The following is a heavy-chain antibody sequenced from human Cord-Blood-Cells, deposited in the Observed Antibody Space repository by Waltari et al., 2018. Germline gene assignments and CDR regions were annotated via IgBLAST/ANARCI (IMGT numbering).Heavy chain of an antibody. V-gene: IGHV1-24*01. Sequence: QVQLVQSGAEVKKPGASVKVSCKVSGYTLTELSMHWVRQAPGKGLEWMGGFDPEDGETIYAQKFQGRGTMTEDTSTDTAYMELSSLRSEDTAVYYCATTHPVREMRSLAFDIWGQGTMVTVSS. CDR3: ATTHPVREMRSLAFDI. D-gene: IGHD3-16*01. CDR2: FDPEDGET. J-gene: IGHJ3*02. CDR1: GYTLTELS.